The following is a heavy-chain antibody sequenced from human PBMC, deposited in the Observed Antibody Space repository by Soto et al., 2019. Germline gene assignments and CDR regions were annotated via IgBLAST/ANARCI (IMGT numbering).Heavy chain of an antibody. CDR2: IGPDGTTT. CDR1: GFTFSTYY. Sequence: PGGPLRLSCVASGFTFSTYYLYWVRQAPGKGLLWVSRIGPDGTTTAYADSVRGRFTISRDNAENTLYLQMNSLRAEDTAVYYCVRDPSYSSSWYNYYYYGMDVWGQGTTVTVSS. V-gene: IGHV3-74*03. D-gene: IGHD6-13*01. J-gene: IGHJ6*02. CDR3: VRDPSYSSSWYNYYYYGMDV.